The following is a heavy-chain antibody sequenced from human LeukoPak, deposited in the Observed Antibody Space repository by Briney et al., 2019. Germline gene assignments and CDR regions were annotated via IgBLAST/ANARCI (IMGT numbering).Heavy chain of an antibody. CDR3: ATDEVGAAGTFDY. V-gene: IGHV1-8*01. D-gene: IGHD2-15*01. CDR2: MSPNNGNT. CDR1: GYTFTNYD. J-gene: IGHJ4*02. Sequence: ASVKVSCKTSGYTFTNYDINWVRQATGQGLEWMGWMSPNNGNTGYAQKFQGRVTMTRDTSINTAYMELSSLRSEDTAVYYCATDEVGAAGTFDYWGQGTLVTVSS.